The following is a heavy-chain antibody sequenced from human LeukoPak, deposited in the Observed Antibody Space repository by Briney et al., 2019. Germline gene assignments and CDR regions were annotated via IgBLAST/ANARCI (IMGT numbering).Heavy chain of an antibody. CDR1: GFTFGDYA. CDR2: IRSKTYGGTT. V-gene: IGHV3-49*05. CDR3: TRVGVYCSGGSCYHDSLDAFDI. Sequence: KAGGSLRLSCTASGFTFGDYAVSWFRQAPGKGLEWVGFIRSKTYGGTTENAASVKGRFTISRDDSKSIAYLQMNSLKTEDTAVYYCTRVGVYCSGGSCYHDSLDAFDIWGQGTMVTVSS. J-gene: IGHJ3*02. D-gene: IGHD2-15*01.